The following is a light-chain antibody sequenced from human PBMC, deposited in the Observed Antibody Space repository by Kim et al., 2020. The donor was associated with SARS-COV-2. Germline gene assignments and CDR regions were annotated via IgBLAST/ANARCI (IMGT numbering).Light chain of an antibody. CDR1: QSISLS. CDR2: GAL. V-gene: IGKV3-15*01. Sequence: VSPGERATLSCRASQSISLSLAWYQQMPGQAPRLLIYGALSRATGIPARFNGSVSGTEFTLTISSLQSEDFAVYHCQQYKDWPRTFGQGTKVDIK. J-gene: IGKJ1*01. CDR3: QQYKDWPRT.